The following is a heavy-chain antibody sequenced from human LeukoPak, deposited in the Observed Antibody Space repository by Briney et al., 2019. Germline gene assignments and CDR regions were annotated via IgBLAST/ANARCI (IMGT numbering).Heavy chain of an antibody. CDR3: TKDPHLAFGSGYFGP. CDR2: ISGNGDST. V-gene: IGHV3-23*01. CDR1: GFTFSNFA. J-gene: IGHJ5*02. D-gene: IGHD3-3*01. Sequence: PGGSLRLSCAASGFTFSNFAMSWVRQAPGKGLEWLSTISGNGDSTFYADSVKGRFTIARVNSKNTLYLQINGLRAGDTALYYCTKDPHLAFGSGYFGPWGQGTLVTVSS.